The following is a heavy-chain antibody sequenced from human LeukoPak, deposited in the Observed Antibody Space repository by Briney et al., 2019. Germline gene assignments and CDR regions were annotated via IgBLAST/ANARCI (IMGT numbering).Heavy chain of an antibody. CDR2: ISYDGRNI. Sequence: GGSLRLSCAASGFTFNNYGMHWVRQAPGKGLEWVAVISYDGRNIHYPDSVKGRFTISRDISTDTLWLQMDSLRTEDTAVYYCAKGPLRGTAAATDYWGQGTLVTVSP. CDR1: GFTFNNYG. J-gene: IGHJ4*02. D-gene: IGHD2-2*01. CDR3: AKGPLRGTAAATDY. V-gene: IGHV3-30*18.